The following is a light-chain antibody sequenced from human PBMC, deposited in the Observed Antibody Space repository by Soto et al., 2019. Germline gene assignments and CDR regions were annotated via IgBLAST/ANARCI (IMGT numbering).Light chain of an antibody. V-gene: IGKV3-20*01. CDR3: QQYGSSPCT. CDR2: GAS. J-gene: IGKJ2*02. CDR1: QSVSSSY. Sequence: EIVLTQSPGTLSLSPGERATLSCRASQSVSSSYLARYRQKPGQAPRLLIYGASSRATGIPDRVSGSGSGTDFTLTISRLEPEDCAVYYCQQYGSSPCTFGQGTKLQIK.